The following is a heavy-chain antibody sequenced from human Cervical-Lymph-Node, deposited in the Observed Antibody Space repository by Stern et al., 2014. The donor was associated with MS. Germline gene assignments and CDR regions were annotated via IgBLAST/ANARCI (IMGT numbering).Heavy chain of an antibody. J-gene: IGHJ4*02. CDR2: ISGTGGRT. D-gene: IGHD2-15*01. CDR1: GFTFSLYA. Sequence: EVHLVQPGRGLVRPGGHRRLSRIPPGFTFSLYATRWGRRAPGKGVQGVSAISGTGGRTHCADAVKGRVTISRDNCEDPVYLQLNSLRADDTAVYYCSKDRGVSETLLFSPIAHWGQGALVTVSS. V-gene: IGHV3-23*04. CDR3: SKDRGVSETLLFSPIAH.